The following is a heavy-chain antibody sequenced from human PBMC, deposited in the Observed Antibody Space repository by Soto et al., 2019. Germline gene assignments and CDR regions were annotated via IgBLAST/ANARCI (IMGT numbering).Heavy chain of an antibody. CDR3: ASYDPGARVDP. J-gene: IGHJ5*02. D-gene: IGHD5-12*01. CDR1: RYIFTAYF. Sequence: QVQLVQSGAEVKKPGASVKVSCKAPRYIFTAYFMHWVRQAPGQGLEWMGWINPNNGATHYGLSFQGRVTMTSDTSISTAYMELSSLRSDDTAVYYCASYDPGARVDPWGQGTLVIVSS. CDR2: INPNNGAT. V-gene: IGHV1-2*02.